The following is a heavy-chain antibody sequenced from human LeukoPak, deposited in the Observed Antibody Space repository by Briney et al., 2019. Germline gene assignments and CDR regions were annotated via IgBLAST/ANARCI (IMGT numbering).Heavy chain of an antibody. J-gene: IGHJ5*02. D-gene: IGHD1-26*01. CDR1: GFTFSSYA. CDR3: ARDPLEGGYYT. V-gene: IGHV3-23*01. Sequence: GGSLRLSCAASGFTFSSYAMSWVRQAPGKGLEWVSAISGSGGSTYYADSVKGRFTISRDNSKNTLYLQMNSLRAEDTAVYYCARDPLEGGYYTWGQGTLVTVSS. CDR2: ISGSGGST.